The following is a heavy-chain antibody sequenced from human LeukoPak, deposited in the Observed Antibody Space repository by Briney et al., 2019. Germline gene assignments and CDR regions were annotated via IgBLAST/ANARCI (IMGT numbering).Heavy chain of an antibody. V-gene: IGHV3-66*01. D-gene: IGHD6-19*01. CDR2: IYSGGST. CDR3: ARGMYSSGWYSDY. Sequence: GGSLRLSCAASGFTVSSNYMSWVRQAPGKGLEWVSLIYSGGSTYYADSVKGRFTISRDNSKNTLYLQMNSLRVEDTAVYYCARGMYSSGWYSDYWGQGTLVTVSS. CDR1: GFTVSSNY. J-gene: IGHJ4*02.